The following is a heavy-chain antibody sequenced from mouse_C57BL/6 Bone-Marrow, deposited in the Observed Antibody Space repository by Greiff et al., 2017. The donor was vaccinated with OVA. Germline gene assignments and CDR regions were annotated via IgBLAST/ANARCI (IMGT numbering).Heavy chain of an antibody. CDR1: GFTFSDYG. D-gene: IGHD1-1*01. CDR3: ADYGSSYDYARDY. V-gene: IGHV5-17*01. J-gene: IGHJ4*01. CDR2: ISSGSSTI. Sequence: EVKLMESGGGLVKPGGSLKLSCAASGFTFSDYGMHWVRQAPEKGLEWVAYISSGSSTIYYADTVKGRFTISRDNAKNTLFLQMTSLRSEDTTMDYCADYGSSYDYARDYWGQGTSVTVSS.